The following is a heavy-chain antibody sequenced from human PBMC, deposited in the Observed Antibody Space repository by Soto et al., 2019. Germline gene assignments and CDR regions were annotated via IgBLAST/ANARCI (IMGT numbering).Heavy chain of an antibody. CDR2: IWYDGSNK. Sequence: QVQLVESGGGVVQPGRSLRLSCAASGFTFSSYGMHWVRQAPGKGLEWVAVIWYDGSNKYYADSVKGRFTISRDNSKNTLYLQVNSLRAEDTAVYYCARDLGSYYGGGYYYGMDVGGQGTTVTVSS. CDR3: ARDLGSYYGGGYYYGMDV. D-gene: IGHD1-26*01. J-gene: IGHJ6*02. CDR1: GFTFSSYG. V-gene: IGHV3-33*01.